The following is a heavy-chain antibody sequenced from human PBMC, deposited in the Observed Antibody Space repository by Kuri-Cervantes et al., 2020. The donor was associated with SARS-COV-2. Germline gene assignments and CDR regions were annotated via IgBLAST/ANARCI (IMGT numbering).Heavy chain of an antibody. CDR1: GFTFSSYA. CDR2: ISYDGSNK. J-gene: IGHJ3*02. V-gene: IGHV3-30-3*01. CDR3: ARVGGGNSDAFDI. D-gene: IGHD4-23*01. Sequence: GGSLRLSCAASGFTFSSYAMHWVRQAPGKGLEWVAVISYDGSNKYYADSVKGRFTISRDNSKNTLYLQMNSLRAEDTAVYYCARVGGGNSDAFDIWGQGTKVTVSS.